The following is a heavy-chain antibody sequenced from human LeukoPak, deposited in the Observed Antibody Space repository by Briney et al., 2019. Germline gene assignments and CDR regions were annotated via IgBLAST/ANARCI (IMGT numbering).Heavy chain of an antibody. J-gene: IGHJ3*02. CDR3: ARGSPHYYDSIGYYYAFDI. Sequence: GGSLRLSCAASGFTFSSYSMNWVRQAPGNGLEWVSYISSSSSTIYYADSVKGRFTISRDNAKNSLYLQMNSLRAEDTAVYYCARGSPHYYDSIGYYYAFDIWGQGTMVTVSS. V-gene: IGHV3-48*01. CDR1: GFTFSSYS. CDR2: ISSSSSTI. D-gene: IGHD3-22*01.